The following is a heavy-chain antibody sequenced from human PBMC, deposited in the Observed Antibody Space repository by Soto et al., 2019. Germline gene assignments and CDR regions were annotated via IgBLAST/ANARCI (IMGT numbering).Heavy chain of an antibody. D-gene: IGHD3-10*01. V-gene: IGHV3-11*01. CDR1: GFTFSDYY. CDR3: ASHYYGSGTSYYYYYMDV. CDR2: ISSSGSTI. J-gene: IGHJ6*03. Sequence: GGSLRLSCAASGFTFSDYYMSWIRQAPGKGLEWVSYISSSGSTIYYADSVKGRFTISRDNAKNSLYLQMNSLRAEATAVYYCASHYYGSGTSYYYYYMDVWGKGTTVTVSS.